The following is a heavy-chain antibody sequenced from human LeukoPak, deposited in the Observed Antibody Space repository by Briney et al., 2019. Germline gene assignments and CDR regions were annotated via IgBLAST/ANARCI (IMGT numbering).Heavy chain of an antibody. CDR1: GGSFSGYY. CDR2: INHSGST. J-gene: IGHJ4*02. Sequence: SETLSLTCAVYGGSFSGYYWSWIRQPPGKGLEWIGEINHSGSTNYNPSLKSRVTISVDTSKNQFSLKLSSVTAADTAVYYCARRSRITMVRGVIPYFDYWGQGTLVTVSS. CDR3: ARRSRITMVRGVIPYFDY. V-gene: IGHV4-34*01. D-gene: IGHD3-10*01.